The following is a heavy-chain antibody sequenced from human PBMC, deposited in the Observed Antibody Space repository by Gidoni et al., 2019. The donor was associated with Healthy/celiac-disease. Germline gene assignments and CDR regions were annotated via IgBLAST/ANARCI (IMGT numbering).Heavy chain of an antibody. Sequence: QVQLQESGPGLVKPSETLSLTCTVSGGSISSYYWSWIRQPPGKGLEWVGYIYYSGSTNDNPSLKSRVTISVDTSKNQFSLKLSSVTAADTAVYYCARDGYYDSSGYYSWGQGTLVTVSS. CDR2: IYYSGST. V-gene: IGHV4-59*01. CDR3: ARDGYYDSSGYYS. D-gene: IGHD3-22*01. J-gene: IGHJ4*02. CDR1: GGSISSYY.